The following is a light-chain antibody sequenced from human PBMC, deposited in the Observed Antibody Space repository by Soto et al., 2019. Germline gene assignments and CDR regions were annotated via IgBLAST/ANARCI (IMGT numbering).Light chain of an antibody. V-gene: IGLV6-57*04. J-gene: IGLJ2*01. CDR2: EDN. CDR1: SGSIASNY. CDR3: QSYDSSNVV. Sequence: NFMLTQPHSVSESPGKTVTISCTRSSGSIASNYVQWYQQRPGSAPTTVIYEDNQRPSGVPDRFSGSIDSSSNSASLNISGLKTEDEADYYCQSYDSSNVVFGGGTQLTVL.